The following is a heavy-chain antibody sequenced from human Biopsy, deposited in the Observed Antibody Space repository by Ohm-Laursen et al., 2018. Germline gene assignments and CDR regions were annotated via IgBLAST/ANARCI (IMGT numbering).Heavy chain of an antibody. V-gene: IGHV3-21*01. CDR2: ISETSSHI. J-gene: IGHJ6*02. Sequence: GQTLSLTCAASGFSVSSYDTNWVRQAPGKGLEWISYISETSSHIYDADSVRGRLTVARDIAKNSLYLQLNSLRVEDTAVYYCARDSSRRAREGGMDVWGQGTTVTVSS. CDR1: GFSVSSYD. D-gene: IGHD6-6*01. CDR3: ARDSSRRAREGGMDV.